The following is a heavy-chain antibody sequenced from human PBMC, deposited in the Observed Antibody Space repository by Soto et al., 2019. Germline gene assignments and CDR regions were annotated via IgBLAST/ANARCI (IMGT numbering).Heavy chain of an antibody. V-gene: IGHV3-9*01. J-gene: IGHJ4*02. Sequence: PGGSLRLSCAASGFTFDDYAMHWVRQAPGKGLEWVSGISWNSGSIGYADSVKGRFTISRDNAKNSLYLQMNSLRAEDTALYYCAKDTLQYTVTTSIYFDYWGQGTLVTVSS. CDR3: AKDTLQYTVTTSIYFDY. CDR1: GFTFDDYA. D-gene: IGHD4-17*01. CDR2: ISWNSGSI.